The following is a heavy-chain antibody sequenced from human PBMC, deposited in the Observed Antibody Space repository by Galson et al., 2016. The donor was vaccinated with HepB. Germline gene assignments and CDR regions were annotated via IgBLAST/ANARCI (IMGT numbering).Heavy chain of an antibody. CDR1: GFTFTSFV. V-gene: IGHV3-23*01. J-gene: IGHJ3*02. Sequence: GSLRLSCAASGFTFTSFVMTWVRQAPGKGLEWVSSISSSGGSTNYADSVKGRFTISRDNSKNMLYLQMDSLGAEDTAVYYCAKDRIGVIADAFDMWGQGIMVTVSS. CDR3: AKDRIGVIADAFDM. CDR2: ISSSGGST. D-gene: IGHD1-26*01.